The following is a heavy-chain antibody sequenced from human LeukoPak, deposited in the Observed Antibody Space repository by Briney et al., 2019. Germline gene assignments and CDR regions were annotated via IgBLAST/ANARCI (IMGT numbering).Heavy chain of an antibody. V-gene: IGHV4-39*07. CDR2: IYYSGST. Sequence: SETLSLTCTVSGGSISSSSYYWGWIRQPPGKGLEWNGSIYYSGSTYHNPSLKSRVTISVDTSKNQFSLKLSSVTAADTAVYYCARDGPAYYYGSGSYYCMDVWGQGTTVTVSS. CDR3: ARDGPAYYYGSGSYYCMDV. J-gene: IGHJ6*02. CDR1: GGSISSSSYY. D-gene: IGHD3-10*01.